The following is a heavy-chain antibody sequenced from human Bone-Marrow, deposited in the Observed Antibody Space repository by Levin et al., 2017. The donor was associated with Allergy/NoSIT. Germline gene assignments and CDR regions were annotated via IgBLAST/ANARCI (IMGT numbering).Heavy chain of an antibody. CDR1: GFTFSSYS. D-gene: IGHD1-7*01. CDR3: AREGNLLLPDIYYYYGMDV. V-gene: IGHV3-21*01. J-gene: IGHJ6*02. Sequence: GGSLRLSCAASGFTFSSYSMNWVRQAPGKGLEWVSSISSSSSYIYYADSVKGRFTISRDNAKNSLYLQMNSLRAEDTAVYYCAREGNLLLPDIYYYYGMDVWGQGTTVTVSS. CDR2: ISSSSSYI.